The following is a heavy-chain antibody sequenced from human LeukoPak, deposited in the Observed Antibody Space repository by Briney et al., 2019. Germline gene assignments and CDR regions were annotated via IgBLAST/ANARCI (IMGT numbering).Heavy chain of an antibody. D-gene: IGHD3-3*01. V-gene: IGHV4-59*01. CDR1: GGSISSYY. J-gene: IGHJ5*02. Sequence: PSETLSLTCTVSGGSISSYYWSWIRQPPGKGLEWIGYIYYSGSTNYNPSLKSRVTISVDTSKNQFSLKLSSVTAADTAVYYCARDRFLEGNWFDPWGQGTLVTVSS. CDR3: ARDRFLEGNWFDP. CDR2: IYYSGST.